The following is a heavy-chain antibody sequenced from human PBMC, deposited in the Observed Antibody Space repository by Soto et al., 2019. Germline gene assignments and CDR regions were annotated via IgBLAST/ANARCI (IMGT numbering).Heavy chain of an antibody. CDR2: IYYSGST. CDR1: GDSMRSFY. CDR3: TRVGGYCGDYTNFDY. D-gene: IGHD4-17*01. J-gene: IGHJ4*02. V-gene: IGHV4-59*01. Sequence: SETLSLTCTVYGDSMRSFYWSWIRQPPGKGLEWIGNIYYSGSTNYNPSRKSRVTMSVDMSRNQVSLKLSSVTAADTAVYYCTRVGGYCGDYTNFDYWGQGALVTVSS.